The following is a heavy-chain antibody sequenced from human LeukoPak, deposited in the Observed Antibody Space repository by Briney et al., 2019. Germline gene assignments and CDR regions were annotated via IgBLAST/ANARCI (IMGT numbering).Heavy chain of an antibody. CDR1: GFTFSSYA. CDR2: ISGSGGST. Sequence: GGSLRLSCAASGFTFSSYAMSWVRQAPGKGLEWVSAISGSGGSTYYADSVKGRFTISRDNSKNTLYLQMNSLRAEDTAVYYCARMYSSGWYGYYYYYMDVWGKGTTVTISS. D-gene: IGHD6-19*01. J-gene: IGHJ6*03. CDR3: ARMYSSGWYGYYYYYMDV. V-gene: IGHV3-23*01.